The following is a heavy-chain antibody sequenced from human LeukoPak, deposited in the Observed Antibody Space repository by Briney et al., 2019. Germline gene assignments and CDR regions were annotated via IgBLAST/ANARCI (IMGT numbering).Heavy chain of an antibody. CDR2: IYYSGRT. CDR3: ARSGRWLQLEGFDY. J-gene: IGHJ4*02. V-gene: IGHV4-59*01. Sequence: SETLSLTCTVSGGSISSYYWSWIRQPPGKGLEWIGYIYYSGRTNYNPSLKSRVTISVDTSKNQFSLKLSSVTAADTAVYYCARSGRWLQLEGFDYWGQGTLVTVSS. CDR1: GGSISSYY. D-gene: IGHD5-24*01.